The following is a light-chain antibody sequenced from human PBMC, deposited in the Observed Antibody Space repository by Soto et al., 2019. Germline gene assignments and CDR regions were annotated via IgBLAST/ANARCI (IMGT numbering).Light chain of an antibody. CDR1: QSVSSSY. CDR3: QQYGSSGT. CDR2: GAS. Sequence: IVLPQSPGTLSLSPGERATLSCMASQSVSSSYLAWYQQKPGQAPRILIYGASNRATGIPDRFSGSGSGTDFTLTISRLEPEDFAVYYCQQYGSSGTLGQGTKVDIK. V-gene: IGKV3-20*01. J-gene: IGKJ1*01.